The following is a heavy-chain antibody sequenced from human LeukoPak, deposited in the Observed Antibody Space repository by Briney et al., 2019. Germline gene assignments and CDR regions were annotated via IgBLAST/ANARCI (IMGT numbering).Heavy chain of an antibody. J-gene: IGHJ6*04. Sequence: GGSLRLSCAASGFTVSSNYMSWVRQAPGKGLEWVSVIYSGGSTYYADSVKGRFTISRDNSKNTLYLQMNSLRAEDTAVYYCAELGITMIGGVWGRGTTVTISS. CDR2: IYSGGST. CDR1: GFTVSSNY. D-gene: IGHD3-10*02. V-gene: IGHV3-53*01. CDR3: AELGITMIGGV.